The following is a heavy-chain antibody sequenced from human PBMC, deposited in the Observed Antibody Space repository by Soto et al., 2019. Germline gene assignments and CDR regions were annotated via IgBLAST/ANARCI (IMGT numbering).Heavy chain of an antibody. J-gene: IGHJ4*02. V-gene: IGHV4-59*01. CDR1: GGSISGYY. CDR3: AKVRDDHSYFFDY. CDR2: IYYSGST. Sequence: SETLSLTCTVSGGSISGYYWSWIRQPPGKGLEWIGYIYYSGSTTYNPSLKSPVTISVDTSRNQFSLKLSSVTAADTAVYYCAKVRDDHSYFFDYWGQGTLVTVSS. D-gene: IGHD6-6*01.